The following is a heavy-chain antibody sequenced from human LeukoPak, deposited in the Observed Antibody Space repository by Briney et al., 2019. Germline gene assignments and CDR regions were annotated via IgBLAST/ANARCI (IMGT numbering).Heavy chain of an antibody. CDR1: GFTFSSYG. CDR2: ISGSGGTT. Sequence: GGSLRLSCAASGFTFSSYGMNWVRQAPGKGLEWVSCISGSGGTTYYADSVKGRFTISRDNSKNSLSLQVSSLRAEDKAVYYCAKTNGDYSDWGQGNLVTVSS. J-gene: IGHJ4*02. CDR3: AKTNGDYSD. D-gene: IGHD2-8*01. V-gene: IGHV3-23*01.